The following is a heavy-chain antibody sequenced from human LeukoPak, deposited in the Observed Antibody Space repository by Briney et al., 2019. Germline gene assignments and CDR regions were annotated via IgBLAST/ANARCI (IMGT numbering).Heavy chain of an antibody. CDR2: IKQDGGEK. D-gene: IGHD1-7*01. CDR1: GLIFSEYW. Sequence: GGSLRLSCAASGLIFSEYWMTWVRQAPGKGLEWVAHIKQDGGEKYFVDSVEGRFTISRDNAKNLVYLQMSSLRAEDTAVYYCARGWHYAFRFDNWGQGTLVTVST. V-gene: IGHV3-7*01. J-gene: IGHJ4*02. CDR3: ARGWHYAFRFDN.